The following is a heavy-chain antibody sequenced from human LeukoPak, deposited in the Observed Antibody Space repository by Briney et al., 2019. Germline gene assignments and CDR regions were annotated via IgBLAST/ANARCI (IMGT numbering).Heavy chain of an antibody. J-gene: IGHJ2*01. CDR1: GGSISSNGYC. V-gene: IGHV4-39*07. CDR3: ASNQWPNWYFDL. CDR2: IYYTGST. Sequence: SETLCLTCTVSGGSISSNGYCWGWIRQPPGKGLEWVGSIYYTGSTFDNPSLKSRVTISVDKSRNQFSLKLTSVTAADTAVYYCASNQWPNWYFDLWGRGTLVTVSS. D-gene: IGHD6-19*01.